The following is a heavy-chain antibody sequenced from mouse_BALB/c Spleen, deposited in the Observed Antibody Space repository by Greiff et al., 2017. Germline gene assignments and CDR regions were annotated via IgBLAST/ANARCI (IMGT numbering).Heavy chain of an antibody. CDR2: IWAGGST. J-gene: IGHJ4*01. Sequence: QVQLKESGPGLVAPSQSLSITCTVSGFSLTSYGVHWVRQPPGKGLEWLGVIWAGGSTNYNSALMSRLSISKDNSKSQVFFKMNSLQADDTAIYYCARSDGKDYAMDYWGQGTSVTVSS. V-gene: IGHV2-9*02. D-gene: IGHD2-1*01. CDR3: ARSDGKDYAMDY. CDR1: GFSLTSYG.